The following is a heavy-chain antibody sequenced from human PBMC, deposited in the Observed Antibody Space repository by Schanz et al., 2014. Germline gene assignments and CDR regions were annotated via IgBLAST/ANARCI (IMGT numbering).Heavy chain of an antibody. V-gene: IGHV1-69*04. CDR3: ARDAIDAAAGGNY. CDR2: IIPVLAIA. D-gene: IGHD6-13*01. J-gene: IGHJ4*03. Sequence: QVQLVQSGGEVKTPGSSVKVSCKASGGTFSSYAISWVRQAPGQGLEWMGRIIPVLAIADYAQKFQGRVTITADNSTSTDYMELNSLRSERTAVYYCARDAIDAAAGGNYWGQGTLVTVSS. CDR1: GGTFSSYA.